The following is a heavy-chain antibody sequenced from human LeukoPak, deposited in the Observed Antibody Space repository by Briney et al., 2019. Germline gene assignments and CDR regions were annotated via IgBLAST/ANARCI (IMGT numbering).Heavy chain of an antibody. CDR2: INTNTGNP. V-gene: IGHV7-4-1*02. Sequence: ASVKVSCKASGYTFTSYSMNWVRQAPGQGLEWLGWINTNTGNPTYAQGFTGRFVFSLDTSVNTAYLQISSLKAEDTAVYYCARVVHPYDYESSGLTYDACDIWGQGTMVTVSS. D-gene: IGHD3-22*01. CDR1: GYTFTSYS. J-gene: IGHJ3*02. CDR3: ARVVHPYDYESSGLTYDACDI.